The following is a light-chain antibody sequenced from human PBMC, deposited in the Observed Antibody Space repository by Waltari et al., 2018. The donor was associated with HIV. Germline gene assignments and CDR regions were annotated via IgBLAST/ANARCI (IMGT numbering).Light chain of an antibody. J-gene: IGLJ1*01. V-gene: IGLV2-14*01. Sequence: QSALTQSASVSGSPGQSITISCTGTSSDGGGYDYVSWYQQHPGKAPKLMIYEVSNRPSGVSTRFSGSKSGNTASLIISGLQAEDEADYYCTSYTSSTTLVFGTGTKVTVL. CDR2: EVS. CDR3: TSYTSSTTLV. CDR1: SSDGGGYDY.